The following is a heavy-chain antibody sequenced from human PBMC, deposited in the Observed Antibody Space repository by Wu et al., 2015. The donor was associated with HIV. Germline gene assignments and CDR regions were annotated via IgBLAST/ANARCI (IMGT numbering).Heavy chain of an antibody. CDR1: GGTFSNYG. CDR2: IMPFFGTT. V-gene: IGHV1-69*13. D-gene: IGHD3-9*01. J-gene: IGHJ4*02. Sequence: QVQLMQSGAEVKKPGSSVKVSCKASGGTFSNYGFSWVRQAPGQGLEWMGRIMPFFGTTNYAQKFQGRVTITADESTSTAYMELSSLRSDDTAVYYCARAVTTGYSPFDYWGQGTLVTVSS. CDR3: ARAVTTGYSPFDY.